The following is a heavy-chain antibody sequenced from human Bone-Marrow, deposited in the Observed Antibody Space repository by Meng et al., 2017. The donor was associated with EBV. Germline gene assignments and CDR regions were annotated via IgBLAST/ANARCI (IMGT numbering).Heavy chain of an antibody. Sequence: QESGRGSVKPSWTVSLTCAVSGVSISSSNGWSWVRQPPGKGLEWIGEIYHSVSTNYNPSLKSRVTISVDKSKNQFSLQLSSVTAAETAVYYCLLQVQDDDYWGQGTLVTVSS. CDR2: IYHSVST. J-gene: IGHJ4*02. CDR3: LLQVQDDDY. V-gene: IGHV4-4*02. D-gene: IGHD1-1*01. CDR1: GVSISSSNG.